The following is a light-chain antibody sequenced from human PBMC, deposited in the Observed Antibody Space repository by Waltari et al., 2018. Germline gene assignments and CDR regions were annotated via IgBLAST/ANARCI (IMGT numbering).Light chain of an antibody. V-gene: IGKV3-20*01. CDR3: QQYATSPLT. Sequence: EIVLTQSPGTLSLPPGERVTLSCRASQPVPLNYLAWYKQKPGQAPRLLIYDASSRATGIPDRFSGSESGTDFTLTIRRLEPEDFAVYYCQQYATSPLTFGGGTKVEIK. J-gene: IGKJ4*01. CDR1: QPVPLNY. CDR2: DAS.